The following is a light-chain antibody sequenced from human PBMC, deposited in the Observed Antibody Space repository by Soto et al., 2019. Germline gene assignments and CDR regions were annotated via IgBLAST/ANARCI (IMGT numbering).Light chain of an antibody. CDR3: QQYNNWLIT. V-gene: IGKV3-15*01. J-gene: IGKJ5*01. CDR1: ESGSSN. Sequence: EIVMTQSPATLSVSPGEGATLSCRSSESGSSNLAWYQQKPGQAPRLLIYGASTRATGIPARFSGSGSGTEFTLTISSLQSEDFAVYYCQQYNNWLITFGQGTRLEIK. CDR2: GAS.